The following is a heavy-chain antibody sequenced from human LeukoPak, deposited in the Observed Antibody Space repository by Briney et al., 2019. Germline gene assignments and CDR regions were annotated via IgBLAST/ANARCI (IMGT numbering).Heavy chain of an antibody. V-gene: IGHV4-39*01. CDR3: ARPEGYCSSTSCLDDY. CDR1: GGSISSSSYY. J-gene: IGHJ4*02. Sequence: SATLSLTCTVSGGSISSSSYYWGWIRQPPGKGLEWIGSIYYSGSTYYNPSLKSRVTISVDTSKNQFSLKLSSVTAADTAVYYCARPEGYCSSTSCLDDYWGQGTLVTVSS. CDR2: IYYSGST. D-gene: IGHD2-2*01.